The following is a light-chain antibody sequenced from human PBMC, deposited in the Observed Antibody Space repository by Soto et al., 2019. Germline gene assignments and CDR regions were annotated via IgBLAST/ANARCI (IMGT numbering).Light chain of an antibody. V-gene: IGKV1-5*03. CDR1: QTISSW. Sequence: EIPMTQAHSTLPGSFGERATITCGASQTISSWLAWYQRKPGKAPKLLIYKASTLKSGVPSRFSGSGSGTEFTLTISSLQPDDFATYYCQHYNSYSEAFGQGTKVDI. J-gene: IGKJ1*01. CDR2: KAS. CDR3: QHYNSYSEA.